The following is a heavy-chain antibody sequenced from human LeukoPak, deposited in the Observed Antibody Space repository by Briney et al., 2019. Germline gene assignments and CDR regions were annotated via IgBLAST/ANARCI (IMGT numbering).Heavy chain of an antibody. D-gene: IGHD3-3*01. Sequence: PSETLSLTCTVSGGSISSYYWSWIRQPPGKGLEWIGYIYYSGSTNYNPSLKSRVTMSVDTSKNQFSLKLSSVTAADTAVYYCATGGQGFWSGYPYYYYYYYMDVWGKGTTVTVSS. CDR3: ATGGQGFWSGYPYYYYYYYMDV. CDR1: GGSISSYY. J-gene: IGHJ6*03. V-gene: IGHV4-59*12. CDR2: IYYSGST.